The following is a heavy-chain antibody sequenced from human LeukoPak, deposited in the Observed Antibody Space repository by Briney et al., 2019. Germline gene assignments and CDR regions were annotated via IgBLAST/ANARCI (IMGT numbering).Heavy chain of an antibody. J-gene: IGHJ3*02. Sequence: AGSLRLSCAASGFTFSTYGMHCLRQAPGKGLEGVAGISYDVSNKYYADSVKGRFTISRDNSKNTLYLQMNSLRAEDTAVYYCAKEYLIWFGDFDAFDIWGQGTMVTVSS. CDR3: AKEYLIWFGDFDAFDI. CDR2: ISYDVSNK. V-gene: IGHV3-30*18. CDR1: GFTFSTYG. D-gene: IGHD3-10*01.